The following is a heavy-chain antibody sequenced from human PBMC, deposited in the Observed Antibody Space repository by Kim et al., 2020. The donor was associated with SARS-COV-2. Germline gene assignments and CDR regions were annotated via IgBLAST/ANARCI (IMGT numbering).Heavy chain of an antibody. J-gene: IGHJ4*02. Sequence: YSNASPKGRVTMSVDTSKNQFSLKLSSVTAADTAIYYCARRYSSGWFYDYWGQGTLVSVSS. V-gene: IGHV4-39*01. D-gene: IGHD6-19*01. CDR3: ARRYSSGWFYDY.